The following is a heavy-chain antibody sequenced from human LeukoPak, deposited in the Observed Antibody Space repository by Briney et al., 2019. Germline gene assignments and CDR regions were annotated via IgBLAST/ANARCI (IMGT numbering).Heavy chain of an antibody. CDR2: ITGTGSST. Sequence: GGSLRLSCAASGFSFSSYAMSWVRQAPGKGLEWVSGITGTGSSTYYADSVTGRFTISRDNSKNTLYLQMSGLRAEDTAIYYCAKISSSPLYWGQGTLVTVSS. D-gene: IGHD6-6*01. CDR3: AKISSSPLY. V-gene: IGHV3-23*01. J-gene: IGHJ4*02. CDR1: GFSFSSYA.